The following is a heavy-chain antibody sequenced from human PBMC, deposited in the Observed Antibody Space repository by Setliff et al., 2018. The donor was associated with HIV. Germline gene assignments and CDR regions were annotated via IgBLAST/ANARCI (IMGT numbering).Heavy chain of an antibody. CDR1: GYTFTSYY. D-gene: IGHD1-26*01. Sequence: ASVKVSCKASGYTFTSYYMHWVRQAPGQGLEWMGIINPSGGSTSYAQKFQGRATMTRDTSTSTVYMELSSLRSEDTAVYYCARDIGRPLSGSYFPSLNFPSLYYFDYWGQGTLVTVSS. J-gene: IGHJ4*02. CDR2: INPSGGST. CDR3: ARDIGRPLSGSYFPSLNFPSLYYFDY. V-gene: IGHV1-46*01.